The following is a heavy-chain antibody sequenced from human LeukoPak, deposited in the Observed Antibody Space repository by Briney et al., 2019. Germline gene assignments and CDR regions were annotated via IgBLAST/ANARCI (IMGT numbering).Heavy chain of an antibody. J-gene: IGHJ4*02. CDR2: IIPIFGTA. V-gene: IGHV1-69*01. CDR1: GGTFSSYA. Sequence: SVKVSCKASGGTFSSYAISWVRQAPGQGLEWMGGIIPIFGTANYAQKFQGRVTITADESTSTANMELSSLRSEDTAVYYCARDWGDYLSYPLYWGQGTLVTVSS. D-gene: IGHD4-17*01. CDR3: ARDWGDYLSYPLY.